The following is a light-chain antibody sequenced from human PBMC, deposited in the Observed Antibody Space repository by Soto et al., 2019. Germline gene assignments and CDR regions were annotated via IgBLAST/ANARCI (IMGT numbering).Light chain of an antibody. CDR3: CSYVGSSILM. J-gene: IGLJ3*02. CDR2: EVN. CDR1: SRDIGLYNL. V-gene: IGLV2-23*02. Sequence: QSALTQPASVSGSPGQSITISCTGTSRDIGLYNLVSWYQQLPGKAPKLIIYEVNERPSGISDRFSGSKSGNTAFLTISGLQDEDEADYYCCSYVGSSILMFGGGTKLTVL.